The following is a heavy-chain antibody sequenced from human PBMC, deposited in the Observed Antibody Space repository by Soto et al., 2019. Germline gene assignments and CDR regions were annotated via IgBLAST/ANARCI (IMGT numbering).Heavy chain of an antibody. D-gene: IGHD3-22*01. Sequence: SVKVSCKASGGTFSSYAISWVRQAPGQGLEWMGGIIPIFGTANYAQKFQGRVTITADESTSTAYMELSSLRSEDTAVYYCARDDNLLGHGIYDSSGYYVHWGQGTLVTVSS. V-gene: IGHV1-69*13. CDR3: ARDDNLLGHGIYDSSGYYVH. CDR1: GGTFSSYA. J-gene: IGHJ4*02. CDR2: IIPIFGTA.